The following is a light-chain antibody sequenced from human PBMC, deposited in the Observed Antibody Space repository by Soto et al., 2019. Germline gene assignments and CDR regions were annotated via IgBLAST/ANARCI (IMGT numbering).Light chain of an antibody. CDR3: MQALQTPWT. Sequence: DIVMTQSPLSLPVTPGEPASISCRSSQSLLHSIGYNYLDWYLQKPGQSPQLLIYLGSDRAPGVPDRFNGSGSGTDFTLKISRVEAEDVGVYYCMQALQTPWTFGQGTKVEIK. V-gene: IGKV2-28*01. J-gene: IGKJ1*01. CDR1: QSLLHSIGYNY. CDR2: LGS.